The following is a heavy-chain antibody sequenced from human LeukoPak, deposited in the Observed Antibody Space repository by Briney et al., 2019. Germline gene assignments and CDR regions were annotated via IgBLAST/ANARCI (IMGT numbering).Heavy chain of an antibody. CDR2: INPNSGGT. J-gene: IGHJ6*03. CDR3: ARDGSSWYFYYYYYMDV. Sequence: ASVKVSCKASRYTFTGYYMHWVRQAPGQGLEWMGWINPNSGGTNYAQKFQGRVTMTRDTSISTAYMELSRLRSDDTAVYYCARDGSSWYFYYYYYMDVWGKGTTVTVSS. V-gene: IGHV1-2*02. CDR1: RYTFTGYY. D-gene: IGHD6-13*01.